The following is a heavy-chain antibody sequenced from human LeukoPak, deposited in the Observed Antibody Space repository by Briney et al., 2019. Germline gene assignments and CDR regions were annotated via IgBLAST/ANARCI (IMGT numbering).Heavy chain of an antibody. CDR1: GFTCSSYS. V-gene: IGHV3-21*01. Sequence: GGSLRLSCAASGFTCSSYSMNWVRQAPGKGLGWVSSISSSSSYIYYADSVKGRFTISRDNAKNSLYLQMNSLRAEDTAVYYCARVGLGIDYWGQGTLVTVSS. CDR3: ARVGLGIDY. J-gene: IGHJ4*02. CDR2: ISSSSSYI. D-gene: IGHD3/OR15-3a*01.